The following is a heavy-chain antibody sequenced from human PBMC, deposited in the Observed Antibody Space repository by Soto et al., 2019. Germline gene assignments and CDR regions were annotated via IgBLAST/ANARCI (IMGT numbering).Heavy chain of an antibody. D-gene: IGHD1-1*01. Sequence: GGSLRLSCAASGFTFSSYAMSWVRQAPGKGLEWVSAISGSGGSTYYADSVKGRFTISRDNSKNTLYLQMNSLRAEDTAVYYCAKSGTTGTIGGYYYYMDVWGKGTTVTVSS. J-gene: IGHJ6*03. CDR2: ISGSGGST. CDR1: GFTFSSYA. CDR3: AKSGTTGTIGGYYYYMDV. V-gene: IGHV3-23*01.